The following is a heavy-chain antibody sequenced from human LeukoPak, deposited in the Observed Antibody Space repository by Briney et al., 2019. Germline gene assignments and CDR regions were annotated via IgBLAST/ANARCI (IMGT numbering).Heavy chain of an antibody. CDR3: ARAGGISPGAFDI. J-gene: IGHJ3*02. Sequence: GSLRLSCAASGFTFSSYAMSWVRQAPGKGLEWVSAISGSGGSTYYADSVKGRFTISRDNSKNTLYLQMNSLRAEDTAVYYCARAGGISPGAFDIWGQGTMVTVSS. CDR2: ISGSGGST. V-gene: IGHV3-23*01. D-gene: IGHD3-16*01. CDR1: GFTFSSYA.